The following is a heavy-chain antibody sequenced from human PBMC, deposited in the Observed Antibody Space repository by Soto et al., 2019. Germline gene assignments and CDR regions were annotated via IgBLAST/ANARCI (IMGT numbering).Heavy chain of an antibody. CDR3: ARENWYSMDV. D-gene: IGHD1-20*01. J-gene: IGHJ6*02. CDR1: GFTFRSYF. Sequence: EVQLVESGGGSVQPGGSLRLSCAASGFTFRSYFMAWVRQAPGKGLVLVSQVTGDGSTTNYADSVRGRFTISRDNAKNTLYLQMNSLRDEDKAIYYWARENWYSMDVVGQGTTVTVSS. V-gene: IGHV3-74*01. CDR2: VTGDGSTT.